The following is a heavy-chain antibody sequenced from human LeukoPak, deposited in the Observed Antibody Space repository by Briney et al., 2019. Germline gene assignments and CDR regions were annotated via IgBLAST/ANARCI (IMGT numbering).Heavy chain of an antibody. J-gene: IGHJ4*02. D-gene: IGHD2-2*01. CDR3: ARDGGYCSSISCHFDY. CDR1: GFTFSTYA. Sequence: GSLRLSCAASGFTFSTYAMHWVRQAPGKGLEYVSEISSNGGNTYYEDSVKGRFTISRDNSKNTLYLQMGSLRAEDMAVYYCARDGGYCSSISCHFDYWGQGTLVTVSS. CDR2: ISSNGGNT. V-gene: IGHV3-64*02.